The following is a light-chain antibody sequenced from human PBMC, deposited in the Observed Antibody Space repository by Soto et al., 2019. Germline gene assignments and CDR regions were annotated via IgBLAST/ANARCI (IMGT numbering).Light chain of an antibody. V-gene: IGLV1-51*02. J-gene: IGLJ1*01. CDR3: GTWDSSLSLYV. CDR1: SSNIGNND. Sequence: QSVLTQPPSVSAAPGQKVTISCSGSSSNIGNNDVSWYQQLPGTAPKLLIYENNKRPSGIPDRFSGSKSGTSATLGITGLQTGDEADYYCGTWDSSLSLYVFGTGTKLTVL. CDR2: ENN.